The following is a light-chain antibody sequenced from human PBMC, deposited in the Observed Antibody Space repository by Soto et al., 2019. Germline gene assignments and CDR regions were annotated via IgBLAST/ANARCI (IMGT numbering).Light chain of an antibody. Sequence: QSLLTQPTSVSAAPGQKFTISCSGSSSNIGGNSVSWYQQLPGTAPKLLIYDDNKRPSGIPDRFSGSKSGTSATLGITGFQTGDEADYYCGSWDSSLSASVFGTGTKVTVL. CDR1: SSNIGGNS. J-gene: IGLJ1*01. V-gene: IGLV1-51*01. CDR2: DDN. CDR3: GSWDSSLSASV.